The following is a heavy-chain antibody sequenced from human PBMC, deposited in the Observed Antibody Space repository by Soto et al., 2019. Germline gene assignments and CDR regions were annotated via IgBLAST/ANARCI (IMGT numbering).Heavy chain of an antibody. CDR2: IYYSGST. J-gene: IGHJ4*02. Sequence: SETLSLTCTVSGGAIISGGYYFICMGQHPGKGLELIGYIYYSGSTYYNPSLKSRVTISVDTSKNQFSLKLSPVTAADTAVYYCARWAGSGYNVDYWGQGTLVTVSS. CDR1: GGAIISGGYY. CDR3: ARWAGSGYNVDY. D-gene: IGHD3-22*01. V-gene: IGHV4-31*03.